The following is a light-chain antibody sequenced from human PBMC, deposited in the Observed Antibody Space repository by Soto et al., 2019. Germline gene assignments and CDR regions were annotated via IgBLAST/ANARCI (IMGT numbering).Light chain of an antibody. V-gene: IGLV2-8*01. J-gene: IGLJ2*01. CDR1: SSDVGGYNY. CDR2: EVS. CDR3: SSYAGSNNVV. Sequence: QSALTQPTSASGSPGQSVTISCTGTSSDVGGYNYVSWYQQHPGKAPKLMIYEVSKRPSGVPDRVSGSKSGNTASLTVSGLQAEDEADYYCSSYAGSNNVVFGGGTKVTVL.